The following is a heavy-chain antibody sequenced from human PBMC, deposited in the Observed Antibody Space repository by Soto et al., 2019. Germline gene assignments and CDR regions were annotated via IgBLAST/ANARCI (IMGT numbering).Heavy chain of an antibody. CDR3: ARGRRALDSSGIFDY. J-gene: IGHJ4*02. V-gene: IGHV4-61*08. Sequence: SETLSLTCAVSGGSISSGGYSWSWIRQSPGKGLEWIGFIYYGGSTNYNPSLKSRVTISVDTPKNQFSLKLSSVTAADTAVYYCARGRRALDSSGIFDYWGQGPLVTVSS. D-gene: IGHD6-19*01. CDR1: GGSISSGGYS. CDR2: IYYGGST.